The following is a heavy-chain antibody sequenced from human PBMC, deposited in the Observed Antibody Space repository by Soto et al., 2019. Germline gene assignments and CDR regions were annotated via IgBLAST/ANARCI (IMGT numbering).Heavy chain of an antibody. CDR2: ISSSGSTI. CDR1: GFTFSDYY. J-gene: IGHJ6*02. D-gene: IGHD2-2*01. CDR3: ARDLVLVPAATPYYYYGMDV. Sequence: GGSLRLSCAASGFTFSDYYMSWIRQAPGKGLEWVSYISSSGSTIYYADSVKGRFTISRDNAKNSLYLQMNSLRAEDTAVYYCARDLVLVPAATPYYYYGMDVWGQGTTVTVSS. V-gene: IGHV3-11*01.